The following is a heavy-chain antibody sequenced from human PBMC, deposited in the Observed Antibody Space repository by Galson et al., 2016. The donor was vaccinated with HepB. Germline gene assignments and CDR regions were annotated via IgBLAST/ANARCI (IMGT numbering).Heavy chain of an antibody. D-gene: IGHD2-8*01. J-gene: IGHJ4*02. CDR3: AKSLYGGMDY. V-gene: IGHV3-48*01. CDR2: ISPDGNTI. CDR1: GFIFSRDA. Sequence: SLRLSCATSGFIFSRDAMDWVRQAPEKGLEWLSYISPDGNTIYYAESVRGRFTTSRDNSKNTLYLQMNSLRGEDTAVYYCAKSLYGGMDYWGQGTLVTVSS.